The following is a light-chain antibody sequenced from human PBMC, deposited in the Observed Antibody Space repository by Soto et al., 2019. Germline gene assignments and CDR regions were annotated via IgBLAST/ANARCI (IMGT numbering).Light chain of an antibody. V-gene: IGKV1-33*01. CDR3: LQYYNVTIT. Sequence: QMTRSPSSLSASVGHRITITCEASQDIGKYVNWYQQKPGKAPKLMIYDASALESGVPSRFSGSGSGTDFTFTISSLKNEDFATYSCLQYYNVTITFGQGTRLEIK. CDR1: QDIGKY. CDR2: DAS. J-gene: IGKJ5*01.